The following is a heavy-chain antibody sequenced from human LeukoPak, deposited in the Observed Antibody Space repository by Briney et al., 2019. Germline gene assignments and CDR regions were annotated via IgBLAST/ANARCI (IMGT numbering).Heavy chain of an antibody. Sequence: PGGSLRLSCAASGFTFSSYAMSWVRQAPGKGLEWVSGIIDNGCITYYANSVRGRFNISRDNSKNTLFLQMNSLRAEDTAVYYCAKLGGQEVHNYYVAVWGKGTTVAVSS. V-gene: IGHV3-23*01. CDR1: GFTFSSYA. CDR3: AKLGGQEVHNYYVAV. CDR2: IIDNGCIT. J-gene: IGHJ6*03. D-gene: IGHD3-16*01.